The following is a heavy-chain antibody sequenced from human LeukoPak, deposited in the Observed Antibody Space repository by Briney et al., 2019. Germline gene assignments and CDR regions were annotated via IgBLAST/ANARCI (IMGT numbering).Heavy chain of an antibody. CDR2: IYLGGST. CDR1: GFTVSSNY. V-gene: IGHV3-53*01. Sequence: PGGSLRLSCAASGFTVSSNYMSWVRQAPGKGLEWVSVIYLGGSTYYADSVKGRFTISRDNSKNTLYLQMNSLRAEDTAVYYCAKESMVPYFDYWGQGTLVTVSS. CDR3: AKESMVPYFDY. D-gene: IGHD3-10*01. J-gene: IGHJ4*02.